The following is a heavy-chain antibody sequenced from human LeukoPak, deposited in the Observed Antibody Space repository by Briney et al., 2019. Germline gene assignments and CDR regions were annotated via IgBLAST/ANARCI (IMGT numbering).Heavy chain of an antibody. J-gene: IGHJ4*02. CDR2: IKHDGSET. Sequence: GGSLRLSCAASGFTFSSYWMTWVRQAPGKGLEWVANIKHDGSETYHVDSVKGRFTISRDNAKNSLYLLMNSLRAEDTAVYYCARRGYYYASGTIPFDYWGQGALVTVSS. CDR3: ARRGYYYASGTIPFDY. V-gene: IGHV3-7*01. CDR1: GFTFSSYW. D-gene: IGHD3-10*01.